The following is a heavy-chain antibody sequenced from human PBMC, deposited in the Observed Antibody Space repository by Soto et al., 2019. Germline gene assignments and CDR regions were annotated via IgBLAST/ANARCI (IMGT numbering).Heavy chain of an antibody. CDR2: IKQDGSEE. J-gene: IGHJ6*02. Sequence: EVQLVESGGGLVQPGGSLRLSCVDSGFTFSSYWMSWVRQAPVKGLEWVGNIKQDGSEENYVDSVKGRFTISRDNAKNSMYLQMNSLRAEDTAVYYCASLAASGGGWDVWGQGTTVVVSS. CDR1: GFTFSSYW. V-gene: IGHV3-7*01. D-gene: IGHD5-12*01. CDR3: ASLAASGGGWDV.